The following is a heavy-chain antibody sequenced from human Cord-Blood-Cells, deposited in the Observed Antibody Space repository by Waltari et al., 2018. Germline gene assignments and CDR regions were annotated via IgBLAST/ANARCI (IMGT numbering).Heavy chain of an antibody. D-gene: IGHD7-27*01. J-gene: IGHJ3*02. Sequence: QVQLVQSGAEVKKPGASVKVSCKASGYTFTGYYMHWVRQAPGQGLEWMGWINPNSGGTNYAQKIQGRVTMTRDTSISTAYMELSRLRSDEPAVYYCARDLISLRTGNSVGGDAFDIWGQGTMVTVSS. V-gene: IGHV1-2*02. CDR2: INPNSGGT. CDR3: ARDLISLRTGNSVGGDAFDI. CDR1: GYTFTGYY.